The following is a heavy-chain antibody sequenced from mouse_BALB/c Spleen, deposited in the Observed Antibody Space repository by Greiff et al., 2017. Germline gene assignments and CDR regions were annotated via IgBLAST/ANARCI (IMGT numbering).Heavy chain of an antibody. CDR2: IYPGSGST. D-gene: IGHD2-2*01. J-gene: IGHJ2*01. CDR1: GYTFTDYV. V-gene: IGHV1-77*01. Sequence: QVQLKQSGAELVKPGASVKMSCKASGYTFTDYVISWVKQRTGQGLEWIGEIYPGSGSTYYNEKFKGKATLTADKSSNTAYMQLSSLTSEDSAVYFCAGGYESFDYWGQGTTLTVSS. CDR3: AGGYESFDY.